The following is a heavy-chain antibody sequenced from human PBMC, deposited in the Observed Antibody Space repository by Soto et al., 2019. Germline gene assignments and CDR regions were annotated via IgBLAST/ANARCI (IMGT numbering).Heavy chain of an antibody. CDR1: GGSISSYY. V-gene: IGHV4-59*01. CDR3: ARDFYDILTGDAFDI. J-gene: IGHJ3*02. D-gene: IGHD3-9*01. Sequence: SETLSLTSTVSGGSISSYYWSWIRQPPGKGLEWIGYIYYSGSTNYNPSLKSRVTISVDTSKNQFSLKLSSVTAADTAVYYCARDFYDILTGDAFDIWGQGTMVT. CDR2: IYYSGST.